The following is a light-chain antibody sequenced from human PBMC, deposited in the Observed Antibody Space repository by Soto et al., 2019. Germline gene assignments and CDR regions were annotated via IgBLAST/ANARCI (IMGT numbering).Light chain of an antibody. V-gene: IGKV1-5*01. J-gene: IGKJ1*01. Sequence: DIQMTQSPSTLSASVGDRVTITCRASQSISSWLAWYQQTPGKAPKLLIYDASSLESGVPSRFSGRGSGTEFTLTISSLQPDDFATYYCQQYNSYWTFGQGTKGDIK. CDR2: DAS. CDR3: QQYNSYWT. CDR1: QSISSW.